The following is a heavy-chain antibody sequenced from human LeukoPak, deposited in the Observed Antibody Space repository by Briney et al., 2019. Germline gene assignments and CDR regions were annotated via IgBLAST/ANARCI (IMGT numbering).Heavy chain of an antibody. CDR3: ARDLTGTYSFDY. CDR1: GFTFSSYA. CDR2: ISTNGGPT. Sequence: PGGPLRLSCAASGFTFSSYAMHWVRQAPGKGLEYVSTISTNGGPTYYAISVKGRFTISRDNSKNTLYLQMGSLRAEDMAVYFCARDLTGTYSFDYWGQGTLVTVSS. V-gene: IGHV3-64*01. D-gene: IGHD7-27*01. J-gene: IGHJ4*02.